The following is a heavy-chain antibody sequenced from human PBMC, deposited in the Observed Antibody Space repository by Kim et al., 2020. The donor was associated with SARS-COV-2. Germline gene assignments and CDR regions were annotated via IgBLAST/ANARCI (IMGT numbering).Heavy chain of an antibody. Sequence: SVKGQFTISRDNANNTLYLQMNSLRPEDTAVYYCARAGDYDRSCYYGFFHHWSQGALVTVSS. V-gene: IGHV3-74*01. J-gene: IGHJ1*01. CDR3: ARAGDYDRSCYYGFFHH. D-gene: IGHD3-22*01.